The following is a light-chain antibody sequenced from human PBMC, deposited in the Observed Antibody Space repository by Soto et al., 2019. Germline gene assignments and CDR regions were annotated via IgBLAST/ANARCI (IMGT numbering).Light chain of an antibody. CDR1: QGISSY. CDR3: QHYVTWPLT. Sequence: TQSPSSLSASVGDRVTITCRATQGISSYLAWYQQKPGQTPRLLIYDTSIRATGVPARFSGSRSGAEFTLTISSLQSEDFAVYYCQHYVTWPLTFGGGTKVE. J-gene: IGKJ4*01. CDR2: DTS. V-gene: IGKV3-15*01.